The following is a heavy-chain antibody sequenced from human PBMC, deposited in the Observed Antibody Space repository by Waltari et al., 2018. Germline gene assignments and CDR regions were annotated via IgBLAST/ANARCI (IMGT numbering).Heavy chain of an antibody. CDR3: ARDRTSSIAARRAPKYFDY. CDR1: GVSITSGSHY. J-gene: IGHJ4*02. D-gene: IGHD6-6*01. CDR2: IYTSGST. V-gene: IGHV4-61*02. Sequence: QVQLQESGPGLVKPSQTLSLTCSVSGVSITSGSHYWSWIRQPAGKGLEWIGHIYTSGSTNDNPSLKSRVTISVDTSKNQFSLKLSSVTAADTAVYYCARDRTSSIAARRAPKYFDYWGQGTLVTVSS.